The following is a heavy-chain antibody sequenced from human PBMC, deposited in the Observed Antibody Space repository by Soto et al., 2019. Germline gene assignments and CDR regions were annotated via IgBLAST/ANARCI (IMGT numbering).Heavy chain of an antibody. V-gene: IGHV3-30*18. J-gene: IGHJ4*02. CDR2: ISYDGGNE. Sequence: QVQLVESGGGVVQPGRSLRLSCAASGFTFRSYGMHWVRQAPGKGLEWVAVISYDGGNEYYADSVKGRFTISRDNSKNTLYLQMNSLRGEDTAVYYCAKGLSVIQPWLMDAYWGQGTLVTVSS. D-gene: IGHD5-18*01. CDR1: GFTFRSYG. CDR3: AKGLSVIQPWLMDAY.